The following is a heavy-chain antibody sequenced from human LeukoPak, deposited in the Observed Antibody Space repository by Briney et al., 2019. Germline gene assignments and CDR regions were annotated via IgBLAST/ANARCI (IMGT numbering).Heavy chain of an antibody. Sequence: PSETLSLTSTVSGGSIISGDYYWSWTRQPPGKGLGWIGYTYYSGSTYYNPSLKSRVTISVDTSKNQFSLKLSSVTAADTAVYYCARETSWSAGFDPWGQGTLVTVSS. V-gene: IGHV4-30-4*01. CDR1: GGSIISGDYY. CDR3: ARETSWSAGFDP. CDR2: TYYSGST. D-gene: IGHD2-2*01. J-gene: IGHJ5*02.